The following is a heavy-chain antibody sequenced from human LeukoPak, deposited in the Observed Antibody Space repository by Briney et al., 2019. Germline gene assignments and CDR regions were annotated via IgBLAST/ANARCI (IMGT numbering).Heavy chain of an antibody. J-gene: IGHJ5*02. V-gene: IGHV1-2*02. CDR1: GYTFTGYY. CDR3: ARAPARLELLFDP. CDR2: INPNSGGT. Sequence: ASVKVSCKASGYTFTGYYMHWVRQAPGRGLEWMGWINPNSGGTNYAQKFQGRVTMTTDTSTSTAYMELRSLRSDDTAVYYCARAPARLELLFDPWGQGTLVTVSS. D-gene: IGHD1-7*01.